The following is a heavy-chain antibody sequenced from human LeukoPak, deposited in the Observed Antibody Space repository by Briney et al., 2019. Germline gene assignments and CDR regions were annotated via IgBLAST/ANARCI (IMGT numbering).Heavy chain of an antibody. CDR1: GGSISSYY. CDR3: ASRSGTGYYYYGMDV. D-gene: IGHD1-14*01. J-gene: IGHJ6*02. CDR2: IYYSGST. Sequence: SETLSLTCTVSGGSISSYYWSWIRQPPGKGLEWIGYIYYSGSTNYNPSLKSRVTISVDTSKNQFSLKLSSVTAADTAVYYCASRSGTGYYYYGMDVWGQGTTVTVS. V-gene: IGHV4-59*01.